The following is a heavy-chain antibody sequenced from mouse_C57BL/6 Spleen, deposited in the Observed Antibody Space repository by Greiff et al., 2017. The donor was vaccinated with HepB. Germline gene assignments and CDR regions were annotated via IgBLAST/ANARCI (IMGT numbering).Heavy chain of an antibody. D-gene: IGHD4-1*02. J-gene: IGHJ4*01. CDR1: GYTFTDYE. CDR2: IDPETGGT. CDR3: TRPQLGQGDY. V-gene: IGHV1-15*01. Sequence: QVQLKESGAELVRPGASVTLSCKASGYTFTDYEMHWVKQTPVHGLEWIGAIDPETGGTAYNQKFKGKAILTADKSSSTAYMELRSLTSEDSAVYYCTRPQLGQGDYWGQGTSVTVSS.